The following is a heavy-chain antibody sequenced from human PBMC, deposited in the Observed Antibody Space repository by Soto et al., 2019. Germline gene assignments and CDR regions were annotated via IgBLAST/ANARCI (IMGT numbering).Heavy chain of an antibody. Sequence: PSETLSLTCTVSGGSISSYYWCWIRQPAGKGLEWIGRIYTSGSTNYNPSLKSRVTMSVDTSKNQFSLKLSSVTAADTDVYYCARVGKLELQGGAFDIWGQGTMVTVSS. V-gene: IGHV4-4*07. J-gene: IGHJ3*02. CDR1: GGSISSYY. D-gene: IGHD1-7*01. CDR2: IYTSGST. CDR3: ARVGKLELQGGAFDI.